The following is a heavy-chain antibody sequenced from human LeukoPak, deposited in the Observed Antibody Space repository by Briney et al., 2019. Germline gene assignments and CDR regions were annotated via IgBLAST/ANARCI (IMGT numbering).Heavy chain of an antibody. CDR2: INSYNGDT. D-gene: IGHD6-13*01. CDR3: ASAGIDTWEFLSHVFDV. J-gene: IGHJ3*01. V-gene: IGHV1-18*01. Sequence: GASVKVSCKASGYTFSSHDINWVRQAPGQGLEWMGWINSYNGDTKYAQKFQGRVTLTTDTSTNTAYMEMRSLRSDDTAVYYCASAGIDTWEFLSHVFDVWGQGTMVTVSS. CDR1: GYTFSSHD.